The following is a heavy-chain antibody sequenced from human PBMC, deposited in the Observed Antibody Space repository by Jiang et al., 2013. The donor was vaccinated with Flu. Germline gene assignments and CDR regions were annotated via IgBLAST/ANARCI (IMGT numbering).Heavy chain of an antibody. Sequence: EWVAVIWYDGSNKYYADSVKGRFTISRDNSKNTLYLQMNSLRAEDTAVYYCARDPRYSYGYENNYYYYGMDVWGKGTTVTVSS. V-gene: IGHV3-33*01. CDR2: IWYDGSNK. D-gene: IGHD5-18*01. J-gene: IGHJ6*04. CDR3: ARDPRYSYGYENNYYYYGMDV.